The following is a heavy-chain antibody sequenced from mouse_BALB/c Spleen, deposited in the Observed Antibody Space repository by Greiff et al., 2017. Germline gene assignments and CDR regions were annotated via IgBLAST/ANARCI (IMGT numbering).Heavy chain of an antibody. CDR3: ARIYYYGYGYFDV. CDR2: INPYNDGT. CDR1: GYTFTSYV. Sequence: VHVKQSGPELVKPGASVKMSCKASGYTFTSYVMHWVKQKPGQGLEWIGYINPYNDGTKYNEKFKGKATLTSDKSSSTAYMELSSLTSEDSAVYYCARIYYYGYGYFDVWGAGTTVTVSS. V-gene: IGHV1-14*01. J-gene: IGHJ1*01. D-gene: IGHD1-1*01.